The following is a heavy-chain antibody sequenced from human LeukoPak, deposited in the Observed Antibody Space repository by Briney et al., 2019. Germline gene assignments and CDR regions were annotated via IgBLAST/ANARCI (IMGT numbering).Heavy chain of an antibody. CDR1: GFTFSDYG. Sequence: PGGSLRLSCEASGFTFSDYGIHWVRQAPGKGLEWVAVISYDGSNKYYADSVKGRFTISRDNSKNTLYLQMNSLRAEDTAVYYCAKGRQWLVAPFDYWGRGTLVTVSS. V-gene: IGHV3-30*18. J-gene: IGHJ4*02. D-gene: IGHD6-19*01. CDR3: AKGRQWLVAPFDY. CDR2: ISYDGSNK.